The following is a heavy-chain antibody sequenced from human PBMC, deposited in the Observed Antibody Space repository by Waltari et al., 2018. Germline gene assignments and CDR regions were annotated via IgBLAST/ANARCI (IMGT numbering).Heavy chain of an antibody. Sequence: QLQLQESGPGLVKPSETLSLTCTVSGGSISSSSYYWGWIRPPPGKGLEWIGSIYYSGSTYYNPSLKSRVTISVDTSKNQFSLKLSSVTAADTAVYYCARIVVVITTRGVDYWGQGTLVTVSS. D-gene: IGHD3-22*01. V-gene: IGHV4-39*07. J-gene: IGHJ4*02. CDR1: GGSISSSSYY. CDR3: ARIVVVITTRGVDY. CDR2: IYYSGST.